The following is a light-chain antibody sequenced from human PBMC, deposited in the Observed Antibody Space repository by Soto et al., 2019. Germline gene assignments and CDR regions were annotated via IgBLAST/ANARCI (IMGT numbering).Light chain of an antibody. J-gene: IGLJ3*02. CDR1: SGHSNHI. CDR2: LEGSGSY. V-gene: IGLV4-60*02. Sequence: QAVVTQSSSASAYLGSSVKLTCTLSSGHSNHIIAWHQQQPGKAPRYLMKLEGSGSYNKGSGVPDRFSGSSSGAVRYLTISNLQFEDEADYYCETWDTNIRVFGGGTKRTVL. CDR3: ETWDTNIRV.